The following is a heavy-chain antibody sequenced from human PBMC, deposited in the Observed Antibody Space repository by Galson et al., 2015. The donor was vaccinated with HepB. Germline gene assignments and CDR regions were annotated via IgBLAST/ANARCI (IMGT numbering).Heavy chain of an antibody. CDR1: GGTFSSYA. V-gene: IGHV1-69*13. CDR3: ARSDLPGYSSGWYVPSFDY. Sequence: SVKVSCKASGGTFSSYAISWVRQAPGQGLEWMGGIIPICGTANYAQKFQGRVTITEDESTSTAYMELSSLRSEATAVYYCARSDLPGYSSGWYVPSFDYWCQGTLVTVSS. CDR2: IIPICGTA. J-gene: IGHJ4*02. D-gene: IGHD6-19*01.